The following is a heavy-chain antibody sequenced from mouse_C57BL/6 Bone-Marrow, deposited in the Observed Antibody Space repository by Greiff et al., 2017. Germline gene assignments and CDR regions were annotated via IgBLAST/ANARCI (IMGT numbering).Heavy chain of an antibody. CDR1: GFNIKDDY. J-gene: IGHJ2*01. V-gene: IGHV14-4*01. CDR2: IDPENGDT. Sequence: VHVKQSGAELVRPGASVKLSCTASGFNIKDDYMHWVKQRPEQGLEWIGWIDPENGDTEYASKFQGKATITADTSSNTAYLQLSSLTSEDTAVYYCTSTTVVGRDFDYWGQGTTLTVSS. CDR3: TSTTVVGRDFDY. D-gene: IGHD1-1*01.